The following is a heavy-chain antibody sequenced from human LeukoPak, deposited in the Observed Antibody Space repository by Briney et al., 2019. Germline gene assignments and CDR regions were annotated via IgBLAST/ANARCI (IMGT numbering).Heavy chain of an antibody. D-gene: IGHD1-26*01. V-gene: IGHV1-18*04. Sequence: ASVKVSCKASGYTFTSYYMHWVRQAPGQGLEWMGWISAYNGNTNYAQKLQGRVTMTTDTSTSTAYMELSRLRSDDTAVYYCARDQELPHRDWYFDLWGRGTLVTVSS. J-gene: IGHJ2*01. CDR1: GYTFTSYY. CDR2: ISAYNGNT. CDR3: ARDQELPHRDWYFDL.